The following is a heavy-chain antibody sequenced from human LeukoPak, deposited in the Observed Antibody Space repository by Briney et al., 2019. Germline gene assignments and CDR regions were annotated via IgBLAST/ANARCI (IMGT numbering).Heavy chain of an antibody. D-gene: IGHD4-23*01. CDR3: ARANGGNMWRGHYFDY. CDR2: LNEDGTER. V-gene: IGHV3-7*01. CDR1: GFTFSSDW. Sequence: GGSLRPSCAASGFTFSSDWMSWVRQTPGKGLEWVANLNEDGTERHYVNSMKGRFTISRDNAKNSLYLQMNNLRAEDTAVHFCARANGGNMWRGHYFDYWGQGTLVTVSS. J-gene: IGHJ4*02.